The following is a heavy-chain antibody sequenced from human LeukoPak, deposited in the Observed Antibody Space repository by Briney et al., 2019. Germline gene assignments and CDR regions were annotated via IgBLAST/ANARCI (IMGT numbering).Heavy chain of an antibody. J-gene: IGHJ4*02. D-gene: IGHD3-22*01. Sequence: TGGSLRLSCAASGFTFSTYGMHWVRQAPGKGLEWVALISYDGSNYYYADSVKGRFTISRDNSKNILYLQMNSLRAEDTAVFYCARASDSTGYYYLVYWGQGTLVTVSS. CDR3: ARASDSTGYYYLVY. CDR1: GFTFSTYG. CDR2: ISYDGSNY. V-gene: IGHV3-30*03.